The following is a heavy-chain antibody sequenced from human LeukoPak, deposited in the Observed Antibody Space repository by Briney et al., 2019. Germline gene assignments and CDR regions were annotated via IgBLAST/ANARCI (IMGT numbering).Heavy chain of an antibody. CDR3: ARDPGGSGWYGDVFDI. D-gene: IGHD6-19*01. Sequence: GGSLRLSCAASGFTFDDYGMSWVRQAPGKGLEWVSGINWNGGSTGYADSVKGRFTISRDNAKNSLYLQMNSLRAEDTALYYCARDPGGSGWYGDVFDIWGKGKMVTVFS. CDR2: INWNGGST. J-gene: IGHJ3*02. CDR1: GFTFDDYG. V-gene: IGHV3-20*04.